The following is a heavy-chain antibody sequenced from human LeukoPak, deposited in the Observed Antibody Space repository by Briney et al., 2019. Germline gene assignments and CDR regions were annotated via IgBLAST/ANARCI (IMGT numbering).Heavy chain of an antibody. CDR2: IYYSGST. D-gene: IGHD6-6*01. CDR1: GGSISSSSYY. J-gene: IGHJ4*02. CDR3: ARLGRIAARRGSLDY. Sequence: PSETLSLTCTVSGGSISSSSYYWGWIRQPPGKGLEWIGSIYYSGSTYYNPSLKSRVTISVDTSKNQFSPKLSSVTAADTAVYYCARLGRIAARRGSLDYWGQGTLVTVSS. V-gene: IGHV4-39*01.